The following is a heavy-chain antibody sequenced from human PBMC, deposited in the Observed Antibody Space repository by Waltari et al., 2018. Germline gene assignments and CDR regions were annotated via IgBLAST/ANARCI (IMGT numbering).Heavy chain of an antibody. V-gene: IGHV1-69-2*01. Sequence: EVQLVESGGGLVQPGGSLKLSCAASGFTFTDYYMHWVQQAPGKGLEWMGRVDPEDGETIYAEKFQGRVTITADTSTDTAYMELSSLRSEDTAVYYCATGRPWGQGTLVTVSS. CDR3: ATGRP. CDR1: GFTFTDYY. CDR2: VDPEDGET. J-gene: IGHJ5*02.